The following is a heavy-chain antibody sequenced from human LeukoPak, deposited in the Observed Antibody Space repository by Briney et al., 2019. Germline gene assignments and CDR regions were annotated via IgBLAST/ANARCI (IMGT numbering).Heavy chain of an antibody. CDR3: ARDSERSSSFAFDI. Sequence: GWSLTLSCAASGFRFSSYWMSWVRQAPGKGLEWVANINLDGSEKSYVDSVEGGFTISRDNAKNSVYLQMNSLRGEDTAVYYCARDSERSSSFAFDIWGQGKMVTASS. CDR2: INLDGSEK. CDR1: GFRFSSYW. V-gene: IGHV3-7*01. J-gene: IGHJ3*02. D-gene: IGHD3-3*02.